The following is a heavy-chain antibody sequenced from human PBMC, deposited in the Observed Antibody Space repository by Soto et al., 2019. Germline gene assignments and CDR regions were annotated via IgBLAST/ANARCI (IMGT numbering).Heavy chain of an antibody. V-gene: IGHV4-59*08. D-gene: IGHD3-10*01. J-gene: IGHJ5*02. CDR2: IYHTGST. Sequence: WTWIRQPPGKGLEMIGYIYHTGSTNYNTSLESRVTISVDTSKNQFSLRLRSVTAADTAVYFCARLQSFGDVYLDPWGQGTLVTVSS. CDR3: ARLQSFGDVYLDP.